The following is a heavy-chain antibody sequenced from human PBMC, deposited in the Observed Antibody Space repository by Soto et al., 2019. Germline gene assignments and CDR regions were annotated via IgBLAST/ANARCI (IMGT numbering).Heavy chain of an antibody. J-gene: IGHJ6*02. Sequence: GWSLRLSCAASGFTFISYAMHWVRQAPGKGLEWVAVISYDGSNKYYADSVKGRFTISRDNSKNTLYLQMNSLRAEDTAVYYCARDEDLAVAGMGAYYYGMDVWGQGTTVTVSS. D-gene: IGHD6-19*01. CDR3: ARDEDLAVAGMGAYYYGMDV. V-gene: IGHV3-30-3*01. CDR1: GFTFISYA. CDR2: ISYDGSNK.